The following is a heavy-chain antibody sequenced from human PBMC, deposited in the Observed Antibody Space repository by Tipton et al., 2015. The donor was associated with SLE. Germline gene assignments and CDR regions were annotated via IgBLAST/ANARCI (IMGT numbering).Heavy chain of an antibody. CDR3: ARDIGDCSGHLCSNGFDP. V-gene: IGHV4-59*11. J-gene: IGHJ5*02. CDR1: GGSFSTHY. D-gene: IGHD2-15*01. Sequence: TLSLTCTVSGGSFSTHYWSWIRQPPGKGLEWIGYIYYSGNTNYNPSPKSRVTISIDTSKNHFSLKLRSVTAVDTAMYYCARDIGDCSGHLCSNGFDPWGQGTLVTVSS. CDR2: IYYSGNT.